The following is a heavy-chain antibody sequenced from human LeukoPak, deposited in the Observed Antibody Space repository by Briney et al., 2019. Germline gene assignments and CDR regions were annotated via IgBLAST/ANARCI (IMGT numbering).Heavy chain of an antibody. V-gene: IGHV7-4-1*02. Sequence: ASVKVSCKTSGYTFTSYGISWVRQAPGQGLEWMGWINTNTGNPAYAQGFTGRFVFSLDTSVSTAYLQISSLKAEDTAVYYCARDGALASFDYWGQGTLVTVSS. CDR2: INTNTGNP. CDR1: GYTFTSYG. D-gene: IGHD1-1*01. CDR3: ARDGALASFDY. J-gene: IGHJ4*02.